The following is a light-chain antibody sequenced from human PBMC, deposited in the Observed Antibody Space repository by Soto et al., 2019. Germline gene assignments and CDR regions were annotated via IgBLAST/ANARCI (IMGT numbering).Light chain of an antibody. CDR2: GAS. Sequence: EIVMTQSPATLSVSPGERATLSCRASQSISSSYLAWYQQKPGQAPRLLIYGASNRATAIPDRFSGSGSGTDFTLTISRLEPEDFAVYYCQQSDDSPRTFGQGNKVEIK. V-gene: IGKV3-20*01. CDR1: QSISSSY. CDR3: QQSDDSPRT. J-gene: IGKJ1*01.